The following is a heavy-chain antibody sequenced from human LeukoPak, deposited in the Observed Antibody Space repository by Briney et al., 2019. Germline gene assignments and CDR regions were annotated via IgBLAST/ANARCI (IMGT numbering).Heavy chain of an antibody. Sequence: SQTLSLTCTVSGGSISSGAYYWSWIRQPPGKGLEWIGYIYHSGNTYYNPSLKSRVTISVDRSKNQFSLKLSSVTAADTAVYYCARDSVPAVGFDIWGQGTMVTVSS. CDR3: ARDSVPAVGFDI. CDR2: IYHSGNT. D-gene: IGHD2-2*01. CDR1: GGSISSGAYY. V-gene: IGHV4-30-2*01. J-gene: IGHJ3*02.